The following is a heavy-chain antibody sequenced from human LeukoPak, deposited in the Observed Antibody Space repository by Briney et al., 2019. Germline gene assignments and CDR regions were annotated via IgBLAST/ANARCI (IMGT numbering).Heavy chain of an antibody. CDR3: AKGSMTTVTTPDY. CDR2: IRYDGSNK. Sequence: GGSLRLSCAASGFTFSSYGMHWVRQAPGKGLEWVAFIRYDGSNKYYADSVKGRFTISRDNSKNTLYLQMNSLRAEDTAVYYCAKGSMTTVTTPDYWGQGTLVTVSS. V-gene: IGHV3-30*02. CDR1: GFTFSSYG. J-gene: IGHJ4*02. D-gene: IGHD4-17*01.